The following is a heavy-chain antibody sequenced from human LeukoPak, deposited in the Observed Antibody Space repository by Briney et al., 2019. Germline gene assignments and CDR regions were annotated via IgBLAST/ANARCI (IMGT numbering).Heavy chain of an antibody. Sequence: PGGSLRLSCAASGFTVSSKDMSWVRRAPGKGLEWVSVIYSGGSTYYADSVKGRFTISRDNSKNTLYLQMNSLRAEDTAVYYCASLYYHGMDVWGQGTTVTVSS. CDR3: ASLYYHGMDV. CDR1: GFTVSSKD. V-gene: IGHV3-66*01. J-gene: IGHJ6*02. CDR2: IYSGGST. D-gene: IGHD2-2*02.